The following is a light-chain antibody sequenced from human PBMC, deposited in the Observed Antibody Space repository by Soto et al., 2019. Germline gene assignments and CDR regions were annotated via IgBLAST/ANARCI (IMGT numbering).Light chain of an antibody. J-gene: IGKJ1*01. CDR3: LQYHNLWA. CDR1: QNIYSN. CDR2: RAS. V-gene: IGKV3-15*01. Sequence: ETVMAHYRANLSVAGGESATLHFRASQNIYSNVAWYQQRPGQAPRLLIYRASTRATGIPARFSGSGSGTEFTLTIRSLQSEDFTVYSCLQYHNLWAFGQGTKVDIK.